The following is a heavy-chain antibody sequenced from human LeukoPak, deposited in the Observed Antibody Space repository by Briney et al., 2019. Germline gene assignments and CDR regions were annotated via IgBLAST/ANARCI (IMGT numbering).Heavy chain of an antibody. CDR2: INPNSGGT. J-gene: IGHJ6*03. CDR1: GYTFTGYY. V-gene: IGHV1-2*02. Sequence: ASVKVSCKASGYTFTGYYMHWVRQAPGQGLEWMGWINPNSGGTNYAQKFQGRVTMTRDTSISTAYMELSRLRSDDTAVYYCARAGDYSSSFSYMDVWGKGTTVTV. D-gene: IGHD6-6*01. CDR3: ARAGDYSSSFSYMDV.